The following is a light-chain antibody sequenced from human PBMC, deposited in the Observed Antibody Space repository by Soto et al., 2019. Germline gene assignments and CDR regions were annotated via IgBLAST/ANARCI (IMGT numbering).Light chain of an antibody. CDR3: QQYAGSPPWT. CDR2: GAS. V-gene: IGKV3-20*01. Sequence: EIVVTQSPGTLSLSPGERATLSCRASQSVSSSYLVWYQQKPGQAPRLLIYGASSRATGIPDRFSGSGSGTDFTLTISRLEPEDFAVYYCQQYAGSPPWTFGQGTKVESK. J-gene: IGKJ1*01. CDR1: QSVSSSY.